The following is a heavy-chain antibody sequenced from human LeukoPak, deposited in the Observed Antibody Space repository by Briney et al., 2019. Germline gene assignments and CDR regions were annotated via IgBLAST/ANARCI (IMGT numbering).Heavy chain of an antibody. D-gene: IGHD3-16*01. J-gene: IGHJ4*02. Sequence: GGSLRLSCAASGFTFSSYAMSWVRQPPGKGLEWVSAISSSGGSTYYADSVKGRFTISRDNSKNTLYLQMNSLRAEDTAVYYCAKGVITFGGVTAPGVYYFDYWGQGTLVTVSS. CDR3: AKGVITFGGVTAPGVYYFDY. CDR1: GFTFSSYA. V-gene: IGHV3-23*01. CDR2: ISSSGGST.